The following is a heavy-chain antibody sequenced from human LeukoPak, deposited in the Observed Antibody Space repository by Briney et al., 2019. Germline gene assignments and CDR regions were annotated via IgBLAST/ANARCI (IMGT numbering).Heavy chain of an antibody. CDR2: ISGSGGRT. J-gene: IGHJ4*02. CDR1: GFTFSSYP. V-gene: IGHV3-23*01. Sequence: GGSLRLSCAASGFTFSSYPMSWVRQAPGKGLEWVSAISGSGGRTYYADSVKGRFTFSRVNSKSTVYLQMNSLRAEDTAVYYCAKHHDHCSSTSCYGYWGQGTLVTVSS. D-gene: IGHD2-2*01. CDR3: AKHHDHCSSTSCYGY.